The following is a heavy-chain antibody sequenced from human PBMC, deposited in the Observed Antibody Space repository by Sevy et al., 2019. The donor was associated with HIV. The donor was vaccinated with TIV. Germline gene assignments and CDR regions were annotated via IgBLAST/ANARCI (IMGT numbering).Heavy chain of an antibody. Sequence: ASVKVSCKASGYTFISYGMNWVRQAPGQGLEWMGWINTNTGNPTYAQGFTGRFVFSLDTSINTAYLQISSLKAEDTAFYYCARTSRGIVVVPAAQHYYGMDVWGQGTTVTVSS. CDR2: INTNTGNP. CDR3: ARTSRGIVVVPAAQHYYGMDV. J-gene: IGHJ6*02. CDR1: GYTFISYG. D-gene: IGHD2-2*01. V-gene: IGHV7-4-1*02.